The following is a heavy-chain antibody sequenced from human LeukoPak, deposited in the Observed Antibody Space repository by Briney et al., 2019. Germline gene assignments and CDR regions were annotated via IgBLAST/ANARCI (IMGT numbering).Heavy chain of an antibody. J-gene: IGHJ4*02. CDR3: ARDPVYGDYSY. V-gene: IGHV3-66*01. D-gene: IGHD4-17*01. CDR2: IYSGGST. Sequence: GGSLRLSCAASGFTFSSYSMNWVRQAPGKGLEWVSVIYSGGSTYYADSVKGRFTISRDNSKNTLYLQMNSLRAEDTAVYYCARDPVYGDYSYWGQGTLVTVSS. CDR1: GFTFSSYS.